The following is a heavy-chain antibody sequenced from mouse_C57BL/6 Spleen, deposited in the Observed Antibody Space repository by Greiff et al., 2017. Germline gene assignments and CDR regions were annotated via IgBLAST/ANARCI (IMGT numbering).Heavy chain of an antibody. CDR2: IYPGSGST. CDR1: GYTFTSYW. D-gene: IGHD1-1*01. CDR3: ARYYYGSSYRFLDY. J-gene: IGHJ4*01. V-gene: IGHV1-55*01. Sequence: QVQLQQPGAELVKPGASVKMSCKASGYTFTSYWITWVKQRPGQGLEWIGDIYPGSGSTNYNEKFKSKATLTVDTSSSTAYMQLSSLTSEDSAVYYCARYYYGSSYRFLDYWGKGTTVTVAS.